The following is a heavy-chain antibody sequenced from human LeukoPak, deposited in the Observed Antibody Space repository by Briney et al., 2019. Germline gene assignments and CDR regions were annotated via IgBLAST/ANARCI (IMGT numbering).Heavy chain of an antibody. J-gene: IGHJ4*02. D-gene: IGHD5-12*01. Sequence: PGGSLRLSCAASGFTFSSYSMNWVRQAPGKGLEWVSSISSSSSYIYYADSVKGRFTISRDNAKNSLYLQMNSLRAEDTALYYCARSGYSGYDPFDYWGQGTLVTVSS. CDR3: ARSGYSGYDPFDY. CDR1: GFTFSSYS. CDR2: ISSSSSYI. V-gene: IGHV3-21*04.